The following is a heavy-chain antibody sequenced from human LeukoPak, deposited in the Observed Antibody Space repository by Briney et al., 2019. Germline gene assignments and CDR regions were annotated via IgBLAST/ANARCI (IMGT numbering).Heavy chain of an antibody. Sequence: AGGSLRLSCAASGFTFSSYAMHWVRQAPGKGLEWVAVISYDGSNKYYADSVKGRFTISRDNSKNTLYLQMNSLRAEDTAVYYCARDETSGYFVYWGQGTLVTVSS. CDR3: ARDETSGYFVY. J-gene: IGHJ4*02. D-gene: IGHD2-15*01. V-gene: IGHV3-30*04. CDR2: ISYDGSNK. CDR1: GFTFSSYA.